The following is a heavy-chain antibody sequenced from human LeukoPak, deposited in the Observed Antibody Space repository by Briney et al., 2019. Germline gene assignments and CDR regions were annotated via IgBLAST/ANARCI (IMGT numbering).Heavy chain of an antibody. V-gene: IGHV3-23*01. D-gene: IGHD3-16*01. J-gene: IGHJ3*02. CDR3: AKDGGPGLAFDI. CDR2: ISGSGGST. CDR1: GFTFSSYA. Sequence: PGGSLRLSCAASGFTFSSYAMSWVRQAPGKGLEWVSAISGSGGSTYYADSVKGRFTISRDNSKYTLYLQMNSLRAEDTAVYYCAKDGGPGLAFDIWGQGTMVTVSS.